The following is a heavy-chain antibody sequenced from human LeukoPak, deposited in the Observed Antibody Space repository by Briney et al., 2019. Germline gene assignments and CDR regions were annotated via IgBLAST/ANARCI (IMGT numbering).Heavy chain of an antibody. D-gene: IGHD1-26*01. CDR3: ARDYMGELQMDV. V-gene: IGHV3-30*03. CDR2: IAHDGSNK. J-gene: IGHJ6*04. CDR1: GFTFSNYV. Sequence: GGSLRLSCAASGFTFSNYVMQWVRQAPGKGLEWVALIAHDGSNKYYADSVKGRFTISRDNAKNSLYLQMNSLRAEDTAVYYCARDYMGELQMDVWGKGTTVTISS.